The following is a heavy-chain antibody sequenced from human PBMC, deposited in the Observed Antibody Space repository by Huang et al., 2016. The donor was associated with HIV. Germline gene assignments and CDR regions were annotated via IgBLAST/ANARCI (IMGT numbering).Heavy chain of an antibody. V-gene: IGHV4-39*01. J-gene: IGHJ3*02. CDR3: ARLDYGDYSSAFDI. CDR1: GGSISSNDYY. Sequence: QLQLQESGPGLVKPSETLSLTCTVSGGSISSNDYYWGWIRQPPGKGLEWIGSVYYMGSTYDNPSLKSRVTRSVDTSKNQCSLKLSSGTAADTAVYYCARLDYGDYSSAFDIWGQGTMVTVSS. D-gene: IGHD4-17*01. CDR2: VYYMGST.